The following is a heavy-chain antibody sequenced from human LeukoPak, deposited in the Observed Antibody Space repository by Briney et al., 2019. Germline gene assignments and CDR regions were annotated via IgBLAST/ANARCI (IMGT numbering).Heavy chain of an antibody. V-gene: IGHV1-2*02. D-gene: IGHD2-21*02. J-gene: IGHJ4*02. CDR2: INLNSGGT. Sequence: GASVKVSCKASGYTFTDYYLHWVIQAPGQGLEWMGWINLNSGGTKNAQKFQGRVTMTRDTSISTAYMELSRLRSDDTAVYYCAREAYCGGDCRSPFVDSWGQGTLVTVSS. CDR1: GYTFTDYY. CDR3: AREAYCGGDCRSPFVDS.